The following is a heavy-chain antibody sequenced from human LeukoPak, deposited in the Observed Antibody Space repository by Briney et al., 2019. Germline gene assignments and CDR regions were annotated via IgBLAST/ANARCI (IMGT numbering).Heavy chain of an antibody. CDR3: ARDRVVVPAAFDY. CDR2: INPNSGGT. J-gene: IGHJ4*02. CDR1: GYTFTAYY. Sequence: ASVKVSCKASGYTFTAYYMHWVRQAPGQGLEWMGWINPNSGGTNSAHKFQSRVTMTRDTSISKAYMERSRLRSDDTAVYYCARDRVVVPAAFDYWGQGTLVTVSS. V-gene: IGHV1-2*02. D-gene: IGHD2-2*01.